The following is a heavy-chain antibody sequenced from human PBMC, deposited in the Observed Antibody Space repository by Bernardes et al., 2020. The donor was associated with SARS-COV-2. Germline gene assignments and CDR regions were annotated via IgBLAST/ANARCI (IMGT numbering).Heavy chain of an antibody. V-gene: IGHV3-23*01. CDR3: VKDNRDLYFDS. Sequence: GGSLRLSCAASGFTYSIYQMSWVRQAPGKGLEWVTTISTETGTTFYTASVRGRFTISRDDSENTLYLQMDSLRAEDTALYFCVKDNRDLYFDSWGQGTLVTVSS. J-gene: IGHJ4*02. D-gene: IGHD3-10*01. CDR1: GFTYSIYQ. CDR2: ISTETGTT.